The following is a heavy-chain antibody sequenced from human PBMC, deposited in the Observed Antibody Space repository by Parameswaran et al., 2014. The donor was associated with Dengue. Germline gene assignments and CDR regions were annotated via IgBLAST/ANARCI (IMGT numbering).Heavy chain of an antibody. J-gene: IGHJ3*02. CDR2: VIPIFGTA. D-gene: IGHD1-26*01. Sequence: WVRQAPGQGLEWMGGVIPIFGTANYAQKFQGRVTITADESTSTAYMELSSLRSEDTAVYYCATPRWELLSPDAFDIWGQGTMVTVSS. V-gene: IGHV1-69*01. CDR3: ATPRWELLSPDAFDI.